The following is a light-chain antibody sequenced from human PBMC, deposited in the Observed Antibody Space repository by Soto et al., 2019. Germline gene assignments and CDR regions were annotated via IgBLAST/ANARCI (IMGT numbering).Light chain of an antibody. Sequence: QSVLTQPASVSGSPRQSITISCTGTSSDIGSYHLVSWYQQHPGKAPKLIIYEGSKRPSGVSNRFSGSKSGNTASLTISGLQTEDEADYYCCSYTGGNPSYVFGTGTKLTVL. CDR1: SSDIGSYHL. CDR2: EGS. J-gene: IGLJ1*01. CDR3: CSYTGGNPSYV. V-gene: IGLV2-23*01.